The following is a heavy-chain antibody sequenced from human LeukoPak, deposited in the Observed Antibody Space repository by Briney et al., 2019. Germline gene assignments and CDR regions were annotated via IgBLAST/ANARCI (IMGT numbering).Heavy chain of an antibody. V-gene: IGHV3-30*02. CDR1: GFTFNNYG. D-gene: IGHD3-10*01. J-gene: IGHJ6*03. Sequence: GGSLRLSCAASGFTFNNYGMHWVRQAPGKGLEWVAFIRYNGNNQYYADSVKGRFTTSRDNSKNTLYLQMNSLKGDDTAVYYCAKDSAFYYIDVWGKGTTVIISS. CDR2: IRYNGNNQ. CDR3: AKDSAFYYIDV.